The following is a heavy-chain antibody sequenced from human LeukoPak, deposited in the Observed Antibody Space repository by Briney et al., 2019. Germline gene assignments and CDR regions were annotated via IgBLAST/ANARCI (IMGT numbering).Heavy chain of an antibody. CDR1: GCTFINYD. CDR3: ARGSDYGDSVWEFDP. V-gene: IGHV1-18*01. CDR2: ISAFNGNT. Sequence: GASVKVSCKASGCTFINYDMSWVRQAPGQGLEWMGWISAFNGNTNYAQKFQGRVTMTTDTSTSTAYMELRSLRSDDTAVYYCARGSDYGDSVWEFDPWGQGTLVTVSS. D-gene: IGHD4-17*01. J-gene: IGHJ5*02.